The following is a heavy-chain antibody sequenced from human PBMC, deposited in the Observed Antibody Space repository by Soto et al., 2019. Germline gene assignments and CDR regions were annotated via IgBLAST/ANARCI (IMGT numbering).Heavy chain of an antibody. CDR2: ISGAGDNA. CDR1: GFTFSSYA. D-gene: IGHD2-15*01. CDR3: AKDLPVTGGHSCSGGSCFVIDY. J-gene: IGHJ4*02. V-gene: IGHV3-23*01. Sequence: GGSLRLSCAASGFTFSSYAMSWVRQAPGKGLEWVSAISGAGDNAYHADSVRGRFTISRDNSKNTLFLQMNSLRADDTAVYYCAKDLPVTGGHSCSGGSCFVIDYWGEGTLVTVSS.